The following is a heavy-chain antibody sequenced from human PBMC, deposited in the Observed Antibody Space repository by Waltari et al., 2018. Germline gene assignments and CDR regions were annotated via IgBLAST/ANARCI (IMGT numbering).Heavy chain of an antibody. CDR1: SESFRGHY. Sequence: QVHLQEWGAGLLKPSETLSLTCAVYSESFRGHYWSWIRQSPGKGLEWIGEINTSGIVNYNPSLKSRVTMSLDRSKNQFSLSLWSLTAADTAVYFCARDYIYGRDYRFGMDVWGQGTTVVVAS. J-gene: IGHJ6*02. CDR3: ARDYIYGRDYRFGMDV. D-gene: IGHD3-10*01. V-gene: IGHV4-34*01. CDR2: INTSGIV.